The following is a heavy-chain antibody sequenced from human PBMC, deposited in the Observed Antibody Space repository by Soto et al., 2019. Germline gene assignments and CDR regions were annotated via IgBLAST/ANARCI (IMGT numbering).Heavy chain of an antibody. CDR1: GYTFTNYG. D-gene: IGHD3-9*01. V-gene: IGHV1-18*01. CDR2: ISNYNGKT. CDR3: ARVPNYDILTGSSHSIDV. Sequence: LVQSGGEMKKPGASVKVSCEASGYTFTNYGITWVRQAPGQGLEWMGWISNYNGKTTYAQILQGRVTMTTDTSPRTAYMELRRLRSDDTATYYCARVPNYDILTGSSHSIDVWGQGTTVTVSS. J-gene: IGHJ6*02.